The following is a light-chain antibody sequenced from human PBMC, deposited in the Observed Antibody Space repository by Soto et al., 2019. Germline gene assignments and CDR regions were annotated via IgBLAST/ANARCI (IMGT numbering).Light chain of an antibody. Sequence: QSVLTQPASVSASPGQSITISCTGGKNDIGSSDYVSWYQQHPGKAPKLIIYGVSNRPSGTSDRFSGSKSGNTASLTISGLPADDEADYYCRSSTSSKTLVFGGGNKVTVL. CDR2: GVS. V-gene: IGLV2-14*01. J-gene: IGLJ3*02. CDR3: RSSTSSKTLV. CDR1: KNDIGSSDY.